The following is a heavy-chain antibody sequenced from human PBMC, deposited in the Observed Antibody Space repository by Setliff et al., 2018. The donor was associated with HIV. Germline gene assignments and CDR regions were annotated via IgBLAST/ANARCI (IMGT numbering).Heavy chain of an antibody. CDR2: ISAYDGKT. J-gene: IGHJ4*02. CDR3: ARSDWELVLSSFDY. Sequence: ASVKVSCKASGYTFASYGITWVRQAPGKGLEWMGWISAYDGKTNYAQKVRERVTLTTDTATTTAFMELKNLTSADTAVYFCARSDWELVLSSFDYWGQGTQVTVSS. D-gene: IGHD1-26*01. CDR1: GYTFASYG. V-gene: IGHV1-18*01.